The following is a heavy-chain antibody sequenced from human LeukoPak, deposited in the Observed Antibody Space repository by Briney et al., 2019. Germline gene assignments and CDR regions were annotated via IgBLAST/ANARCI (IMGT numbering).Heavy chain of an antibody. J-gene: IGHJ4*02. CDR1: GFTFSGSA. CDR2: IRSKANSYAA. CDR3: TRPGNVDTPMAHDY. Sequence: PGGSLRLSCAASGFTFSGSAIHWVRQASGKGLEWVGRIRSKANSYAAAYTASLKGRFTLSRDDSKNTAYLQMNSLKTEDTAVYYCTRPGNVDTPMAHDYWGQGVLVTVSS. V-gene: IGHV3-73*01. D-gene: IGHD5-18*01.